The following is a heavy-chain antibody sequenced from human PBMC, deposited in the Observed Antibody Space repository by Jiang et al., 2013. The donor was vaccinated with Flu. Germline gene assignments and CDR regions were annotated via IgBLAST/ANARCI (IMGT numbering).Heavy chain of an antibody. D-gene: IGHD5-24*01. CDR2: INPSGGST. CDR3: ARDRRDGYNPTLYYGMDV. CDR1: GYTFTSYY. J-gene: IGHJ6*02. Sequence: SGAEVKKPGASVKVSCKASGYTFTSYYMHWVRQAPGQGLEWMGIINPSGGSTSYAQKFQGRVTMTRDTSTSTVYMELSSLRSEDTAVYYCARDRRDGYNPTLYYGMDVWGQGTTVTVSS. V-gene: IGHV1-46*01.